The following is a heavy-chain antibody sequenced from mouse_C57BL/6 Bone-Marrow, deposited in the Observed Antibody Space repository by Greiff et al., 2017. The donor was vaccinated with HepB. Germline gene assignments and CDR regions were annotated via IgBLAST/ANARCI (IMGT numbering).Heavy chain of an antibody. D-gene: IGHD4-1*01. CDR1: GFTFSDYG. Sequence: EVKLVESGGGLVKPGGSLKLSCAASGFTFSDYGMHWVRQAPEKGLEWVAYISSGSSTIYYADTVKGRFTISRDNAKNTLFLQMTSLTSEDTAMYYCASLGGYAMDYWGQGTSVTVSS. CDR3: ASLGGYAMDY. V-gene: IGHV5-17*01. CDR2: ISSGSSTI. J-gene: IGHJ4*01.